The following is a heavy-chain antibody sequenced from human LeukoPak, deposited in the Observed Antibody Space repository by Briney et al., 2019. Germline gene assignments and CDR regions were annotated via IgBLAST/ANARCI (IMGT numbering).Heavy chain of an antibody. V-gene: IGHV4-39*01. Sequence: SETLSLTCSVSGGSISSSTYYWGWIRQPPGKGLEWIGSIYYSGSTYYNPSLKSRLTISVDTSKNQFSLKPNSVTAADTAVYYCARHDYGDYSSFDYWGQGTLVTVSS. D-gene: IGHD4-17*01. J-gene: IGHJ4*02. CDR3: ARHDYGDYSSFDY. CDR2: IYYSGST. CDR1: GGSISSSTYY.